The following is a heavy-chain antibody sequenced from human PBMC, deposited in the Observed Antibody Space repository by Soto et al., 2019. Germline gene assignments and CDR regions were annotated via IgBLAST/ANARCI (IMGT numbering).Heavy chain of an antibody. V-gene: IGHV1-18*01. J-gene: IGHJ5*02. CDR1: GYTFTNYG. CDR3: ARGGCIGGNCPPNWFDP. CDR2: ISAYNGDT. Sequence: QVQLVQSGAEVKKPGASVKVSCKASGYTFTNYGISWVRQAPGQGLEWMGWISAYNGDTNYAQKFQGRVTMTTDTSSTTAYMELRSLRSDDTAVYYCARGGCIGGNCPPNWFDPWGQGTLVTVSS. D-gene: IGHD2-15*01.